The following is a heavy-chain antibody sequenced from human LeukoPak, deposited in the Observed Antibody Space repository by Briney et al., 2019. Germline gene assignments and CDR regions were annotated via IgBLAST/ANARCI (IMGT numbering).Heavy chain of an antibody. Sequence: GGSLRLSCAASGFTFSSYSMNWVRQAPGKGLEWVSSISSSSYIYYADSVKGRSTISRDNAKNSLYLQMNSLRAEDTAVYYCARLNWGLYYFDYWGQGTLVTVSS. CDR3: ARLNWGLYYFDY. J-gene: IGHJ4*02. CDR2: ISSSSYI. V-gene: IGHV3-21*01. D-gene: IGHD7-27*01. CDR1: GFTFSSYS.